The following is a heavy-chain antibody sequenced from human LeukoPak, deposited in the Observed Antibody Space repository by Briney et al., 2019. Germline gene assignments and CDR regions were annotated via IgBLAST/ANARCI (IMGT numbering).Heavy chain of an antibody. V-gene: IGHV3-23*01. CDR3: ATTRFFNWLLTGENDY. Sequence: PGRSLRLSCVGSGFTVLDHAMHWVRQAPGKGLEWVSAISSSGGNTYHADSVRGRFTISRDNSKNTLFLQMNSLRAEDTAVYYCATTRFFNWLLTGENDYWGQGILVTVSS. D-gene: IGHD3/OR15-3a*01. CDR1: GFTVLDHA. J-gene: IGHJ4*02. CDR2: ISSSGGNT.